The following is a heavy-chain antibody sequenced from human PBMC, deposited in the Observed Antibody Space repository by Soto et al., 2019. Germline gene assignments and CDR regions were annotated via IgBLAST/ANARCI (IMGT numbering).Heavy chain of an antibody. J-gene: IGHJ4*02. Sequence: PSETLSLTCTVSGGSISSYYWSWIRQPPGKGLEWIGYIYYSGSTNYNPSLKSRVTISVDTSKNQFSLKLSSVTAADTAVYYCARATPRGEQQLDELDYWGQGTLVTVSS. D-gene: IGHD6-13*01. CDR3: ARATPRGEQQLDELDY. CDR2: IYYSGST. CDR1: GGSISSYY. V-gene: IGHV4-59*01.